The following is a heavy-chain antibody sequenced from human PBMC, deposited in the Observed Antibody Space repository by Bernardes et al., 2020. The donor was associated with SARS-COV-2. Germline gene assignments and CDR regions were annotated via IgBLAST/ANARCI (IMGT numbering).Heavy chain of an antibody. CDR2: IDPSGGST. CDR1: GYTFTNYY. J-gene: IGHJ4*02. Sequence: ASVKVSCKASGYTFTNYYMHWVRQAPGQGLEWMGFIDPSGGSTTYTQKFQGRVTMTRDTSTSTVYMEMSSLRSEDTAVYYCARDFSSGTGYKYGHPNYWGQGTLVTVSS. D-gene: IGHD5-12*01. V-gene: IGHV1-46*01. CDR3: ARDFSSGTGYKYGHPNY.